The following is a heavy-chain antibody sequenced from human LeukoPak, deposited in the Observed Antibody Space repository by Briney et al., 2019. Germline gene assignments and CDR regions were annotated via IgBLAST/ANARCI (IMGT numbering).Heavy chain of an antibody. CDR3: ARHNSRAIFYDTGDGFDY. V-gene: IGHV4-39*01. D-gene: IGHD2/OR15-2a*01. CDR1: GGSINSRNYY. J-gene: IGHJ4*02. CDR2: IYYSGST. Sequence: PSETLSLTCTVSGGSINSRNYYWGWIRQPPGKGLEWIGAIYYSGSTYCNPSLKSRVTISVDTSKNQFSLKLSSVNAADTAMYYCARHNSRAIFYDTGDGFDYWGQGTLVTVSP.